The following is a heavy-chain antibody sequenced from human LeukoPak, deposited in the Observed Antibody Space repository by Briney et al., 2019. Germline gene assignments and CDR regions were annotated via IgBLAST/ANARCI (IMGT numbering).Heavy chain of an antibody. CDR2: IYTSGST. D-gene: IGHD4-23*01. Sequence: SQTLSLTCTVSGGSISSGSYYWSWIRQPAGKGLEWIGRIYTSGSTNYNPSLKSRVTISVDTSKNQFSLKLSSVTAADTAVYYCARDPSDYGGVLDAFDIWGQGTMVTVSS. V-gene: IGHV4-61*02. CDR3: ARDPSDYGGVLDAFDI. CDR1: GGSISSGSYY. J-gene: IGHJ3*02.